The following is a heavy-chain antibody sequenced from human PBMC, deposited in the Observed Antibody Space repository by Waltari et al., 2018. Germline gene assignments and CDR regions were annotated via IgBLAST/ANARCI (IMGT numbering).Heavy chain of an antibody. CDR2: LSGSGGST. CDR1: GFTFSTYP. V-gene: IGHV3-23*01. D-gene: IGHD3-3*01. Sequence: EVQLLESGGYLVQPGGSLRLPCAASGFTFSTYPMNWVRQAPGKGLGWVSALSGSGGSTYYADSVKGRFSISRENSKNTLYLQMNSLRAEDTAIYYCAKGDDFWSAFDGPYYDYYMDVWGKGTTVTVSS. CDR3: AKGDDFWSAFDGPYYDYYMDV. J-gene: IGHJ6*03.